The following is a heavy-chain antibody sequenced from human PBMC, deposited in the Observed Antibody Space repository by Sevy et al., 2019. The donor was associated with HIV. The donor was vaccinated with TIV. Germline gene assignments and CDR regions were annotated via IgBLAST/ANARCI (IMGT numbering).Heavy chain of an antibody. CDR1: GYSFTNYW. V-gene: IGHV5-51*01. J-gene: IGHJ4*02. CDR3: ARHPYCSSDCYCYFDQ. Sequence: GESLKISCKGSGYSFTNYWIGWVRQMPGKGLEWMGIIYPGDSDTKYSPSFQGQVTISADKSISSAYLQWSSLKASDTAIYYCARHPYCSSDCYCYFDQWGQGTLVTVSS. CDR2: IYPGDSDT. D-gene: IGHD6-25*01.